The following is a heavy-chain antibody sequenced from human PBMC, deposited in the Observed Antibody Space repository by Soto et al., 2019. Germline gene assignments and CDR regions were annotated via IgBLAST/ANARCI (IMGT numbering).Heavy chain of an antibody. D-gene: IGHD6-19*01. Sequence: SETLSLTCNMSGDSFSISTYSWSWIRQPPGKALQWIGFIYQSGVTSYNPSLASRVSISLDRSNNQCSLKLKSVTAADTAVYFCAGMPYTSGLRFDPWGPGTLVTVSS. J-gene: IGHJ5*02. CDR3: AGMPYTSGLRFDP. V-gene: IGHV4-30-2*01. CDR2: IYQSGVT. CDR1: GDSFSISTYS.